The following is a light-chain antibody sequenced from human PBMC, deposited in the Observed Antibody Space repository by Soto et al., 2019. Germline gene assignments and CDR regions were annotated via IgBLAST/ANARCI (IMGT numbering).Light chain of an antibody. CDR2: EVK. J-gene: IGLJ2*01. V-gene: IGLV2-14*02. CDR1: SSDVGNYNR. Sequence: QSVLTQPASVSGSPGQSITISCTGGSSDVGNYNRVSWYRQHPGKAPQLMIYEVKNRPSGVSNRFSGSKSGTSASLAISGLQSEDEADYYCAAWDDSLNALVFGGGTKLTVL. CDR3: AAWDDSLNALV.